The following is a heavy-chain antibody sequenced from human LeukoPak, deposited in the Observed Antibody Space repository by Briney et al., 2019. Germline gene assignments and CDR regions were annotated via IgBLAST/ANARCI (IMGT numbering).Heavy chain of an antibody. CDR2: IIPIFGTA. CDR3: ARALYYYDSSGYYLSVTYLDY. D-gene: IGHD3-22*01. CDR1: GGTFSSYA. Sequence: GASVKVSCKASGGTFSSYAISWVRQAPGQGLEWMGGIIPIFGTANYAQKFQGRVTITADESTSTAYMELSSLRSEDTAVYYCARALYYYDSSGYYLSVTYLDYWGQGTLVTVSS. J-gene: IGHJ4*02. V-gene: IGHV1-69*13.